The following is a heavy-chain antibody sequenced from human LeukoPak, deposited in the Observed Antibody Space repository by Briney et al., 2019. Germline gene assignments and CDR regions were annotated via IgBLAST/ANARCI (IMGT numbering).Heavy chain of an antibody. CDR1: GFTFSGYS. V-gene: IGHV3-48*02. D-gene: IGHD1-14*01. CDR3: VRETAYSFDC. CDR2: ISSSGSDI. Sequence: GESLRLSCAASGFTFSGYSMTWVRQAPGKGLEWVSYISSSGSDIYNADSVKGRFTISRDNAKNSMYLQMNSLRDEDTAVYYCVRETAYSFDCWGQGTLVTVSS. J-gene: IGHJ4*02.